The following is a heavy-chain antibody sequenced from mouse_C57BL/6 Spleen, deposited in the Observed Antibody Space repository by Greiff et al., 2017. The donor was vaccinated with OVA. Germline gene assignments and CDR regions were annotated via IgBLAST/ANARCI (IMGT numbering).Heavy chain of an antibody. D-gene: IGHD1-1*01. Sequence: QVQLQQPGAELVKPGASVKLSCKASGYTFTSYWMQWVKQRPGQGLEWIGEIDPSDSYTNYNQKFKGKATLTVDTSSSTAYMPLSSLTSEESAVYYCARGGTTTVVARYWYFDVWGTGTTVTVSS. CDR2: IDPSDSYT. V-gene: IGHV1-50*01. CDR1: GYTFTSYW. J-gene: IGHJ1*03. CDR3: ARGGTTTVVARYWYFDV.